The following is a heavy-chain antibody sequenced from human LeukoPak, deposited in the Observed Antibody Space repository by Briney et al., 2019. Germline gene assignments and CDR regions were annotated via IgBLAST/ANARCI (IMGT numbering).Heavy chain of an antibody. J-gene: IGHJ6*03. CDR1: GFTFDDYG. Sequence: GGSLRLSCAASGFTFDDYGMSWVRQAPGKGLEWVSGINWNGGSTVYADSVKGRFTISRDNAKNSLYLQMNSLRAEDTALYYCARIRGYYDSSGYYYVYYYYYMDVWGKGTTVTVSS. V-gene: IGHV3-20*04. D-gene: IGHD3-22*01. CDR2: INWNGGST. CDR3: ARIRGYYDSSGYYYVYYYYYMDV.